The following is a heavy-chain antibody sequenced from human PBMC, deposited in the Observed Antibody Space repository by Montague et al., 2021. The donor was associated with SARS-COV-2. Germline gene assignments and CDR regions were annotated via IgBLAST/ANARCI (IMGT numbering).Heavy chain of an antibody. CDR3: ARHSGDYTIFGVVIYYMDV. CDR1: GFSLSTSGMC. Sequence: LVKPTQTLTLTCTFSGFSLSTSGMCVSWIRQPPGKGLEWIGSIYYSGSTYYNPSLKSRVTISVDTSKNQFSLKLSSVTAADTAVFYCARHSGDYTIFGVVIYYMDVWGKGTTVTVSS. D-gene: IGHD3-3*01. V-gene: IGHV4-39*01. J-gene: IGHJ6*03. CDR2: IYYSGST.